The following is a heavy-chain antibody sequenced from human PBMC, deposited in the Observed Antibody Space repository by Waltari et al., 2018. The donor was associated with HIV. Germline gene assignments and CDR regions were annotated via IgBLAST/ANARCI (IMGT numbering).Heavy chain of an antibody. J-gene: IGHJ4*02. CDR3: ARDLSYYDTGRYYTP. V-gene: IGHV1-69*18. CDR1: GGTFSNSP. CDR2: IVPSARTV. Sequence: VQLVQSGAEMKMDGTSVKVPCKASGGTFSNSPLRWVRQAPGQGLEWMGSIVPSARTVNYAQKFQDRLTISADESTTTVYMGMRSLKVEDTAIYFCARDLSYYDTGRYYTPWGQGSLVTVSS. D-gene: IGHD3-22*01.